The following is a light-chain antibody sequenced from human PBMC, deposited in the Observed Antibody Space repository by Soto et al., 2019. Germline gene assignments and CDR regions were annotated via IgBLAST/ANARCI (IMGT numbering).Light chain of an antibody. Sequence: EIVLTQSPGTLSLSPGESATLSCRASQSVSSSYLAWYQQKPGQAPRLLIYGASSRATGIPDRFSGSGSGTDFTLTISRLEPEDFAVYYCQQYGSSHPWTFGQGTKMEI. CDR3: QQYGSSHPWT. CDR1: QSVSSSY. J-gene: IGKJ1*01. CDR2: GAS. V-gene: IGKV3-20*01.